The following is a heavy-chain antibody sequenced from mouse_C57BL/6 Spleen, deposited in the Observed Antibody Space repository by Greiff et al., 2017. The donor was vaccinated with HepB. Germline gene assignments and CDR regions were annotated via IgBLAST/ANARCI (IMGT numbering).Heavy chain of an antibody. CDR1: GFTFSSYA. J-gene: IGHJ2*01. CDR3: ARDNWAFDY. D-gene: IGHD4-1*01. Sequence: DVQLVESGGGLVKPGGSLKLSCAASGFTFSSYAMSLVRQTPEKRLEWVATISDGGSYTYYPDNVKGRFTISRDNAKNNLYLQMSHLRSEDTAMYYCARDNWAFDYWGEGTTLTVSS. CDR2: ISDGGSYT. V-gene: IGHV5-4*01.